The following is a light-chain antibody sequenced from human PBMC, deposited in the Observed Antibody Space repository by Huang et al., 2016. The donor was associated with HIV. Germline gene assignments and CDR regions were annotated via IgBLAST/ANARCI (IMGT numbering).Light chain of an antibody. Sequence: IQMTQSPSTLSASVGDRVTITCRSSQSVSDWLAWYQQKPGKAPDLLIYKASNLEDGVPLRFSVTGYGTEFTLIITNVQSDDTATYYCQQYSSYSSWTFGQGTRLQIK. J-gene: IGKJ2*02. CDR2: KAS. CDR1: QSVSDW. V-gene: IGKV1-5*03. CDR3: QQYSSYSSWT.